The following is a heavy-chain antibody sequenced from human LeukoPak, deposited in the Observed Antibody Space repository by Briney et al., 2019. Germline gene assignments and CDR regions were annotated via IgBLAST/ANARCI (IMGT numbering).Heavy chain of an antibody. V-gene: IGHV1-69*13. J-gene: IGHJ6*02. CDR1: GGTFSSYA. CDR3: AYKQLGPGDRGYYGMDV. D-gene: IGHD6-6*01. CDR2: IIPIFGTA. Sequence: SVTVSCTASGGTFSSYAISWVRQAPGQGLEWMGGIIPIFGTANYAQKFQGRVTITADESTSTAYMELSSLRSEDTAVYYCAYKQLGPGDRGYYGMDVWGQGTTVTVSS.